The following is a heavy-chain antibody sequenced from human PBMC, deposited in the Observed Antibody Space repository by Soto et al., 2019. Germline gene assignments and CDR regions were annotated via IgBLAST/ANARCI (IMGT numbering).Heavy chain of an antibody. CDR2: INAGNGNT. CDR1: GYTFTSYA. V-gene: IGHV1-3*01. CDR3: ARDDFYYYGMDV. Sequence: ASVKVSCKASGYTFTSYAMHWVRQAPGQRLEWMGWINAGNGNTKYSQKFQGRVTITRDTSASTAYMELSSLRSEDTAVYYCARDDFYYYGMDVWGQGTTVTVSS. J-gene: IGHJ6*02.